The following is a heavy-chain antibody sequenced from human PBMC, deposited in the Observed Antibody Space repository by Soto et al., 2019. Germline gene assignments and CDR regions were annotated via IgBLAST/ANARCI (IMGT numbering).Heavy chain of an antibody. CDR2: INPNSGGT. Sequence: RASVKVSCKASGYTFTGYYMHWVRQAPGQGLEWMGWINPNSGGTNYAQKFQGWVTMTRDTSISTAYMELSRLRSDDTAVYYCARGQLYYYYGMDVWGQGTTVTVSS. CDR1: GYTFTGYY. J-gene: IGHJ6*02. D-gene: IGHD1-1*01. V-gene: IGHV1-2*04. CDR3: ARGQLYYYYGMDV.